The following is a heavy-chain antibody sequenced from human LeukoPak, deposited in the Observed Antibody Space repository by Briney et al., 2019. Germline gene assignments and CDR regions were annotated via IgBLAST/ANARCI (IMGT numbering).Heavy chain of an antibody. J-gene: IGHJ4*02. V-gene: IGHV3-23*01. D-gene: IGHD6-13*01. CDR3: ARGGSWFPH. CDR2: IIGNGGSA. CDR1: GFTFSSFA. Sequence: PGGSLRLSCSASGFTFSSFALSWVRQAPGKGLEWVSGIIGNGGSAYYADSVKGRFTISKDNAKDSLYLQMNSLRAEDTAVYYCARGGSWFPHWGQGTLVTVSS.